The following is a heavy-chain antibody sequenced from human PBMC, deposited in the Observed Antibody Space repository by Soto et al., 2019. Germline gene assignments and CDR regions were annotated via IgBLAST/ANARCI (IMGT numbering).Heavy chain of an antibody. Sequence: PWKPMSLTCTVYDGSSGGYYWRWIRQPPGKGLEWIGYIYYTGNTIYNPSLNSRVTMSVDTSKNQFSLHLNYVTAADTAVYYGARGGASSNWIDRWGKGTPVTLSS. J-gene: IGHJ5*02. CDR1: DGSSGGYY. CDR2: IYYTGNT. V-gene: IGHV4-59*01. CDR3: ARGGASSNWIDR. D-gene: IGHD3-10*01.